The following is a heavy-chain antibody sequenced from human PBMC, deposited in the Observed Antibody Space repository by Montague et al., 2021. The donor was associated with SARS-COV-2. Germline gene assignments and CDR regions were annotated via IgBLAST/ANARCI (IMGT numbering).Heavy chain of an antibody. V-gene: IGHV4-39*01. CDR2: ISYSGRT. J-gene: IGHJ6*03. CDR1: GGSVSSSPYY. Sequence: SETLSLTCTVSGGSVSSSPYYWGWIRQPPGRGLEWVGSISYSGRTYFSPSLKSRLTISVDSSENQFSLRLSSVTAADTAEYYCASSYYYGSGTYVYNYYMDVWGKGTTVTVSS. CDR3: ASSYYYGSGTYVYNYYMDV. D-gene: IGHD3-10*01.